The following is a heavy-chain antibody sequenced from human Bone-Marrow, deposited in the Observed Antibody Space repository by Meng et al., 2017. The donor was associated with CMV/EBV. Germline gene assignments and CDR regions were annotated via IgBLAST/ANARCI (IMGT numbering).Heavy chain of an antibody. CDR3: ATLEWLLHYFDY. D-gene: IGHD3-3*01. CDR1: GFTFSSYA. CDR2: ISGSGGST. V-gene: IGHV3-23*01. J-gene: IGHJ4*02. Sequence: GGSLRLSCAASGFTFSSYAMSWVRRAPGKGLEWVSAISGSGGSTYYADSVKGRFTISRDNSKNSLYLQMNSLRAEDTAVYYCATLEWLLHYFDYWGQGTLVTVSS.